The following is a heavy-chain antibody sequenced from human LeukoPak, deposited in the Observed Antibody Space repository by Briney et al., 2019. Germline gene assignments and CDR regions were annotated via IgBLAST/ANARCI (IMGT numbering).Heavy chain of an antibody. D-gene: IGHD2-2*01. J-gene: IGHJ4*02. V-gene: IGHV2-5*01. CDR2: IYWNDDK. CDR1: GFSLSTSGVG. CDR3: AHSPYQLLHFDY. Sequence: SGPTLVNSTQTLTLTCTFSGFSLSTSGVGVGWIRQPPGKALEWLALIYWNDDKRYSPSLKSRLTITKDTSKNQVVLTMTNTDPVDTATYYCAHSPYQLLHFDYWGQGTLVTVSS.